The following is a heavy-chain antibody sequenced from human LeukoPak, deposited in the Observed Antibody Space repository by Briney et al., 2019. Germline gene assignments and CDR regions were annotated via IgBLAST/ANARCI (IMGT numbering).Heavy chain of an antibody. Sequence: GASVKVSCKASGGTFSSYAISWVRQAPGQGLEWMGRIIPILGIANYAQKFQGRVTITADKSTSTAYMELSSLRSEDTAVYYCAKVDIVAPSAFDIWGQGTMDTVSS. V-gene: IGHV1-69*04. J-gene: IGHJ3*02. D-gene: IGHD5-12*01. CDR2: IIPILGIA. CDR3: AKVDIVAPSAFDI. CDR1: GGTFSSYA.